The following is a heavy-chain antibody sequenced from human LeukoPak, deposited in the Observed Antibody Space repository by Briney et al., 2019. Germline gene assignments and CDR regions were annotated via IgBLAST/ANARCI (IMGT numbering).Heavy chain of an antibody. CDR1: GFTFSSYS. CDR3: AKGYFDSSGYYYAYLGIYDY. CDR2: ISSSSSYI. Sequence: GGSLRLSCAASGFTFSSYSMNWVRQAPGKGLEWVSSISSSSSYIYYADSVKGRFTISRDNAKNTLYLQMNSLRAEDTAIYYCAKGYFDSSGYYYAYLGIYDYWGQEPWSPSPQ. D-gene: IGHD3-22*01. V-gene: IGHV3-21*04. J-gene: IGHJ4*01.